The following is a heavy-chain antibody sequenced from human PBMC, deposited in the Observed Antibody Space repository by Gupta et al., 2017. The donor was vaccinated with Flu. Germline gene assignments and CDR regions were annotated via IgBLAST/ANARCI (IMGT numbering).Heavy chain of an antibody. D-gene: IGHD6-19*01. CDR3: ATHRKRAVKPYYSYGMDV. V-gene: IGHV4-39*01. Sequence: QLQLQESGPGLVKPSETLSLTCTVSGGSITSSTYYWGWIRQPPGKGLEWIGNIYYSGTTYYTPSLKRRVTISVDTSKNQFSLELMALTAADTAVYYCATHRKRAVKPYYSYGMDVWGQGTTVTVSS. CDR1: GGSITSSTYY. J-gene: IGHJ6*02. CDR2: IYYSGTT.